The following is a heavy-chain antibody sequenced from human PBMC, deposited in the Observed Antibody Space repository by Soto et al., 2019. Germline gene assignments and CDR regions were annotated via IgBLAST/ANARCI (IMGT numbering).Heavy chain of an antibody. D-gene: IGHD3-10*01. V-gene: IGHV4-39*07. CDR1: GGSISSSSYY. J-gene: IGHJ5*02. CDR3: ARLNAPMVRGVITFRFDP. Sequence: SETLSLTCTVSGGSISSSSYYWGWIRQPPGKGLEWIGYIYHSGSTYYNPSLKSRVTISVDTSKNQFSLKLSSVTAADTAVYYCARLNAPMVRGVITFRFDPWGQGTLVTVSS. CDR2: IYHSGST.